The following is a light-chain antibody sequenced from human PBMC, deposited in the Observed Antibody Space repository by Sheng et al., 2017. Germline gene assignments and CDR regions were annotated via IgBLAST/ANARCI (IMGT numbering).Light chain of an antibody. CDR1: KLGEKY. CDR3: TAWDGSLNGRV. Sequence: SYELTQPPSVSVSPGQTASITCSGDKLGEKYVCWYQQQPGQSPVLVIYQNTKRPSGVPDRFSGSKSGTSASLAISGLQSADEADYYCTAWDGSLNGRVFGGGTKLTVL. V-gene: IGLV3-1*01. CDR2: QNT. J-gene: IGLJ3*02.